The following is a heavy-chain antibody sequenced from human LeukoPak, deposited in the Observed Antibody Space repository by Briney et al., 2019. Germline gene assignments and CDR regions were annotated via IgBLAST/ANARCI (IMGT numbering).Heavy chain of an antibody. CDR2: ISSSGSTI. J-gene: IGHJ4*02. Sequence: GGSLRLSCAASGFTFSDYYMSWIRQAPGKGLEWVSYISSSGSTIYYADSVKGRFTISRDNSKNTLYLQMNSLRAEDTAVYYCAKDVVAVAGRGYYFDYWGQGTLVTVSS. CDR1: GFTFSDYY. D-gene: IGHD6-19*01. V-gene: IGHV3-11*04. CDR3: AKDVVAVAGRGYYFDY.